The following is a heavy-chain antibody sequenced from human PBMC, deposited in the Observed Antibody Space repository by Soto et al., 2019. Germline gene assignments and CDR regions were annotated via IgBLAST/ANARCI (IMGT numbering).Heavy chain of an antibody. CDR1: GFTFSSYA. V-gene: IGHV3-64*01. J-gene: IGHJ4*02. Sequence: GGSLRFSCAASGFTFSSYAMHWVRQAPGKGLGYVSAISSNGGSTYYANSVKGRFTISRDNSKNTLYLQMNSLRAEDTAVYYCAKDLRIAVAGTDYFDSWGQGTLVTVSS. D-gene: IGHD6-19*01. CDR2: ISSNGGST. CDR3: AKDLRIAVAGTDYFDS.